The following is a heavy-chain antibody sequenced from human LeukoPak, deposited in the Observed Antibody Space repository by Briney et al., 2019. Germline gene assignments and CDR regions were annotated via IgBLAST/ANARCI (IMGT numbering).Heavy chain of an antibody. J-gene: IGHJ6*03. Sequence: SETLSLTCIVSGGSIISSSYYWGWIRQPPGKGPEWIGSIYYNGNTDYNPSLKSRVTISVETSKNQFSLKLSAVTAADTAVYYCARDRFDDSSGYYYHYYYYMDVWGKGTTVTVSS. CDR1: GGSIISSSYY. V-gene: IGHV4-39*07. D-gene: IGHD3-22*01. CDR2: IYYNGNT. CDR3: ARDRFDDSSGYYYHYYYYMDV.